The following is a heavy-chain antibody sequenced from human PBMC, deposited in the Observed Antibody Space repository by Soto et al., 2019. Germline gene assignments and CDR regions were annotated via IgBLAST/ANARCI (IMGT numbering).Heavy chain of an antibody. CDR2: INHSGST. CDR3: ARIGTMVRGVIPHGAPHYYMDV. D-gene: IGHD3-10*01. V-gene: IGHV4-34*01. Sequence: SETLSLTCAVYGGSFSGYYWSWIRQPPGKGLEWIGEINHSGSTNYNPSLKSRVTISVDTSKNQFSLKLSSVTAADTAVYYCARIGTMVRGVIPHGAPHYYMDVWGKGTTVTVSS. CDR1: GGSFSGYY. J-gene: IGHJ6*03.